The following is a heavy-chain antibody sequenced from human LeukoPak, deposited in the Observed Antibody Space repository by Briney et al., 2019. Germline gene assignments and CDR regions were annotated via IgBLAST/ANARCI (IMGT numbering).Heavy chain of an antibody. CDR2: IGTAGDT. CDR1: GFTFSSYD. CDR3: ARDSGDYYMDV. Sequence: GGSLRLSCAASGFTFSSYDMHWVRQAPGKGLEWVSAIGTAGDTYYPGSVKGRFTISRENAKNSLYLQMNSLRAGDTAVYYCARDSGDYYMDVWGKGTTVTVSS. V-gene: IGHV3-13*01. J-gene: IGHJ6*03. D-gene: IGHD2-21*01.